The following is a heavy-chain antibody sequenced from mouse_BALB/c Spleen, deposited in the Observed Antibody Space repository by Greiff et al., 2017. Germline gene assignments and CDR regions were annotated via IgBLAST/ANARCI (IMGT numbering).Heavy chain of an antibody. CDR2: INPYNDGT. D-gene: IGHD1-3*01. Sequence: VQLQQSGPELVKPGASVKMSCKASGYTFTSYVMHWVKQKPGQGLEWIGYINPYNDGTKYNEKFKGKATLTSDKSSSTAYMELSSLTSEDSAVYYCARSGKHYAMDYWGQGTSVTVAS. CDR1: GYTFTSYV. J-gene: IGHJ4*01. CDR3: ARSGKHYAMDY. V-gene: IGHV1-14*01.